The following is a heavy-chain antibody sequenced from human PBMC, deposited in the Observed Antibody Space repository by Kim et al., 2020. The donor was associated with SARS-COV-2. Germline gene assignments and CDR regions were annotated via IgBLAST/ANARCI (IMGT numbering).Heavy chain of an antibody. D-gene: IGHD6-13*01. J-gene: IGHJ4*02. CDR3: TRGEQQLVPEDFDY. Sequence: GGSLRLSCTASGFTFGDYAMSWVRQAPGKGLEWVGFIRSKAYGGTTEYAASVKGRFTISRDDSKSIAYLQMNSLKTEDTAVYYCTRGEQQLVPEDFDYWGQGTLVTVSS. V-gene: IGHV3-49*04. CDR2: IRSKAYGGTT. CDR1: GFTFGDYA.